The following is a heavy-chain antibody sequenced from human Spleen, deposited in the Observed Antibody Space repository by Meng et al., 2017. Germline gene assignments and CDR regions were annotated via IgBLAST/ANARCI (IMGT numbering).Heavy chain of an antibody. V-gene: IGHV4-59*04. D-gene: IGHD3-10*01. Sequence: QVQLQESGPGRGKPSETLSLTCTVSGGSISSYYWSWIRQPPGKGLEWIGYIYHSGSTFYNPSLKSRVTMSVDRSKNQSSLKLSSVTAADTAVYYCASYVSGTYRFDPWGQGTLVTVSS. CDR2: IYHSGST. J-gene: IGHJ5*02. CDR1: GGSISSYY. CDR3: ASYVSGTYRFDP.